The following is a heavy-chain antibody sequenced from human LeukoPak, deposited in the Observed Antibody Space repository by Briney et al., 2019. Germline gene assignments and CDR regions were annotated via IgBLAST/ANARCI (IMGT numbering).Heavy chain of an antibody. CDR2: INHSGST. D-gene: IGHD3-22*01. CDR3: ARHHKYYYDSSGYYYPLAYFDY. J-gene: IGHJ4*02. V-gene: IGHV4-34*01. Sequence: SETLSLTCAVYGGSFSGYYWSWIRQPPGKGLEWIGEINHSGSTNYNPSLKSRVTISVDTSKNQFSLKLSSVTAADTAVYYCARHHKYYYDSSGYYYPLAYFDYWGQGTLVTVS. CDR1: GGSFSGYY.